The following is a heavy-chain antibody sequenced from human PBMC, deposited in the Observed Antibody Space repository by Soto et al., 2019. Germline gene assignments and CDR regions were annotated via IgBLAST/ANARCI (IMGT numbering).Heavy chain of an antibody. Sequence: PSETLSLTCTVSGGSISSSSYYWGWIRQPPGKGLEWIGSIYYSGSTYYNPSLKSRVTISVDTSKNQFSMKLSSVTAADTAVYYWARLPYSYCSSTSCYSEPNSYFDYWGQGTLVTVSS. CDR2: IYYSGST. D-gene: IGHD2-2*02. CDR1: GGSISSSSYY. J-gene: IGHJ4*02. CDR3: ARLPYSYCSSTSCYSEPNSYFDY. V-gene: IGHV4-39*01.